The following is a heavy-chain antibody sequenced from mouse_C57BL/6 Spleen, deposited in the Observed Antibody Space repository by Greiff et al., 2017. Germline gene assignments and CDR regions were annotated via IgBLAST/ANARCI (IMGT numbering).Heavy chain of an antibody. CDR3: AHGNYHGMDY. D-gene: IGHD2-1*01. Sequence: QVQLQQPGAELVMPGASVKLSCKASGYTFTSSWMHWVKQRPGQGLEWIGEIDPSDSYTNYNQKFKGKSTLTVDKSSSTAYMQLSSLTSEDSAVYYCAHGNYHGMDYWGQGTSVTVSA. CDR1: GYTFTSSW. V-gene: IGHV1-69*01. CDR2: IDPSDSYT. J-gene: IGHJ4*01.